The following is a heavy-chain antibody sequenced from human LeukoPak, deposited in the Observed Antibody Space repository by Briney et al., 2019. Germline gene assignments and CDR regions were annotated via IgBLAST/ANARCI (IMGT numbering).Heavy chain of an antibody. D-gene: IGHD6-6*01. V-gene: IGHV4-4*07. CDR2: IYTSGST. Sequence: SETLSLTCPVSGGSISSYYWSWIRQPAGKGLEWIGRIYTSGSTNYNPSLKSRVTMSVDTSKNQFSLKLSSVTAADTAVYYCAREDSYSSSSYYYYYMDVWGKGTTVTVSS. CDR1: GGSISSYY. J-gene: IGHJ6*03. CDR3: AREDSYSSSSYYYYYMDV.